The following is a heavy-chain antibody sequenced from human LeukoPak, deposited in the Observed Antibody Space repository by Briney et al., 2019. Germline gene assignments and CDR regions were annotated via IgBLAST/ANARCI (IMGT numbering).Heavy chain of an antibody. D-gene: IGHD1-26*01. V-gene: IGHV3-23*01. CDR1: GFTFSSYA. CDR2: ISGVGAST. Sequence: PGGSLRLSYAASGFTFSSYALSWVRQAPGKGLEWVSAISGVGASTYYSDSVRGRFTISRDNSKNTLYLQMNSLRAEDTAVYYCAATLVGTTRRFDFWGQGTLVTVSS. J-gene: IGHJ4*02. CDR3: AATLVGTTRRFDF.